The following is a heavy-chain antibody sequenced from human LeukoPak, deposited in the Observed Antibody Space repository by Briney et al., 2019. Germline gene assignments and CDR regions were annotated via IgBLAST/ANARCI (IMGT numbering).Heavy chain of an antibody. J-gene: IGHJ3*02. V-gene: IGHV3-53*01. Sequence: QAGGSLRLSCAASGFTFSSYSINWVRQAPGKGLEWVSVIYSAGSTYYADSVKGRFTISRDNSKNSLFLQMHSLRADDTAVYYCARGRRDCSGDCYVAFDIWGQGTMVTVSS. D-gene: IGHD2-21*02. CDR2: IYSAGST. CDR1: GFTFSSYS. CDR3: ARGRRDCSGDCYVAFDI.